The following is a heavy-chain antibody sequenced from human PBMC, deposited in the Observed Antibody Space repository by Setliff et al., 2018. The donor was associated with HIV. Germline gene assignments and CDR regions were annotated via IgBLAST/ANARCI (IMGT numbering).Heavy chain of an antibody. D-gene: IGHD3-10*01. Sequence: SETLSLTCTVSGGSINSRSYSWGWIRQPPGKGLEWIGRFYYTGNTYYNPSLRSRVTISRDTSKNHFSLKLSSVTAAYTAIYYCARHPAEGSGSYAALKRYFDLWGRGTLVTVSS. CDR1: GGSINSRSYS. J-gene: IGHJ2*01. CDR3: ARHPAEGSGSYAALKRYFDL. V-gene: IGHV4-39*01. CDR2: FYYTGNT.